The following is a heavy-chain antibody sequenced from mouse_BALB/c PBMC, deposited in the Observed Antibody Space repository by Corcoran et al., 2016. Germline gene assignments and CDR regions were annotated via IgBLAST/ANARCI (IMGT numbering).Heavy chain of an antibody. J-gene: IGHJ3*01. CDR3: GREATEAWLAY. CDR1: GYTFTNYG. V-gene: IGHV9-3-1*01. CDR2: INTYTGEP. Sequence: QIQLVQSGPELKKPGETVKISCKASGYTFTNYGMNWVKQAPGKGLKWMGWINTYTGEPTYADDFKGRFAFPLETSASKAYLQFNNLKNADAATYFCGREATEAWLAYWGQGNLVTVSA.